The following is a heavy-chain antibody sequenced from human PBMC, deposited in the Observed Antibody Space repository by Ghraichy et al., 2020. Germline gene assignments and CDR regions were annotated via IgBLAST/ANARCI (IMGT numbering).Heavy chain of an antibody. CDR1: GYSFTSYW. D-gene: IGHD2-21*01. V-gene: IGHV5-51*01. CDR3: ARRREHIGMGDAFDI. J-gene: IGHJ3*02. Sequence: GESLNISCKGSGYSFTSYWIGWVRQMPGKGLEWMGIIYPGDSDTRYSPSFQGQVTISADKSISTAYLQWSSLKASDTAMYYCARRREHIGMGDAFDIWGQGTMVTVSS. CDR2: IYPGDSDT.